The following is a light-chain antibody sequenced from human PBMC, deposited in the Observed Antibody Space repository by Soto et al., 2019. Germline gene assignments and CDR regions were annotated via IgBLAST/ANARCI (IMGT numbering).Light chain of an antibody. Sequence: ETVMTQSPATLSLSPGERATLSCRASQSLNSKLVWYQQKPGQAPRFLIYGASTRATDIPARFRGSGSGTEFTLTSDSLQSEDFEVYYCQQYNDWPPAFGGGTKVEIK. J-gene: IGKJ4*01. CDR3: QQYNDWPPA. CDR2: GAS. V-gene: IGKV3-15*01. CDR1: QSLNSK.